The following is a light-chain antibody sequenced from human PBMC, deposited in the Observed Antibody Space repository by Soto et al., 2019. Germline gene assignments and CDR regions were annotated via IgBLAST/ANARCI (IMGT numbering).Light chain of an antibody. Sequence: DIQMTQSPSSLSASIGDGVTITCRASQSINTYFNWYQQKPGKAPQLLISDASNLQSGVPSRFSGSGSGTDFTLTISSLQPEDFATYYCQQSFSTLLITFGQGTRLEIK. CDR3: QQSFSTLLIT. J-gene: IGKJ5*01. V-gene: IGKV1-39*01. CDR2: DAS. CDR1: QSINTY.